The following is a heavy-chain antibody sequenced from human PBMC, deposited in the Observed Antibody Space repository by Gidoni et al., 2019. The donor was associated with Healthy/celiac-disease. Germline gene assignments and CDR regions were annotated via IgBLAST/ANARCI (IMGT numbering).Heavy chain of an antibody. CDR3: ARGMGNCSGGSCNVYYFDY. J-gene: IGHJ4*02. CDR2: INHSGST. D-gene: IGHD2-15*01. V-gene: IGHV4-34*01. CDR1: GGSFSGYY. Sequence: QVQLQQWGAGLLKPSETLSLTCAVYGGSFSGYYWSWIRQPPGKGLEWIGEINHSGSTNYNPSLKSRVTISVDTSKNQFSLKLSSVTAADTAVYYCARGMGNCSGGSCNVYYFDYWGQGTLVTVSS.